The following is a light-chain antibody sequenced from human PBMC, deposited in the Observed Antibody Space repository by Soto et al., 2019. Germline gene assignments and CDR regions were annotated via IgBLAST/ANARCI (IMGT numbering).Light chain of an antibody. J-gene: IGKJ5*01. CDR3: QQANSLPLT. V-gene: IGKV1-12*01. CDR2: AAS. CDR1: QDVSNW. Sequence: DIQMTQSASSLSASVGDSVTITCRASQDVSNWLAWYQQKPGKAPNLLIYAASTLQSGVPSRFSGTGSGTDFTLTISSLQPEDFATYYCQQANSLPLTFGQGTRLEI.